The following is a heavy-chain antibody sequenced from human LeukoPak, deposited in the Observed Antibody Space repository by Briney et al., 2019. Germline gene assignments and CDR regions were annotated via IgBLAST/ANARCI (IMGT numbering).Heavy chain of an antibody. CDR3: ARYRMDAGSYTSGWFDP. CDR2: IYSGGKT. D-gene: IGHD3-10*01. J-gene: IGHJ5*02. Sequence: PGGSLRLSCAASEFAVSSNYMTWVRQAPGNGLEWVSFIYSGGKTYYADSVEGRFTISRDNSKNAVYLQMNSLRAEDTAVYYCARYRMDAGSYTSGWFDPWGQGTLVTVSS. V-gene: IGHV3-53*01. CDR1: EFAVSSNY.